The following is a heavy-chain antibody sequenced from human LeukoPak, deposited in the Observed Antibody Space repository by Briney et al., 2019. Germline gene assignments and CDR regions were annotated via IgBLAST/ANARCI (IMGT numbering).Heavy chain of an antibody. D-gene: IGHD3-10*01. CDR2: IKQDGSEK. V-gene: IGHV3-7*01. CDR3: ARDRSYGSGSLDIDY. CDR1: GFTFSSYW. Sequence: PGGCLRLSCAASGFTFSSYWMSWVRQAPGKGLEWVANIKQDGSEKYYVDSVKGRFTISRDNAKNSLYLQMNSLRVEDTAVYYCARDRSYGSGSLDIDYWGQGTLVTVSS. J-gene: IGHJ4*02.